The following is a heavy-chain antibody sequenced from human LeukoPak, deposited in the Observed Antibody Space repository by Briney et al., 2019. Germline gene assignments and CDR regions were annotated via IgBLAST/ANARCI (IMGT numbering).Heavy chain of an antibody. V-gene: IGHV5-51*01. CDR3: ARSRTTVAWWFDP. CDR2: IYPGDSDT. Sequence: GESLKISCKGSGYSFTSYWIGWVRQMPGKGLEWMGIIYPGDSDTRYSPSFQGQVTISADKSISTAYPQRSSLKASDTAMYFCARSRTTVAWWFDPWGQGTLVTVSS. D-gene: IGHD4-23*01. CDR1: GYSFTSYW. J-gene: IGHJ5*02.